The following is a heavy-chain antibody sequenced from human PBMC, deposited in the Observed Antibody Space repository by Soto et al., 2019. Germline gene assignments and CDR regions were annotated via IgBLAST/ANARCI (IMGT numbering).Heavy chain of an antibody. CDR3: AKDSGAVAGPY. D-gene: IGHD6-19*01. Sequence: PGGSLRLSCAASGFSFSSYAMSWVRQAPGEGLEWVSGISGGGGSTDYADSVKGRFTISRDNSKNTLYLQLNSLRAEDTAVYYCAKDSGAVAGPYWGQGTLVTVSS. J-gene: IGHJ4*02. V-gene: IGHV3-23*01. CDR1: GFSFSSYA. CDR2: ISGGGGST.